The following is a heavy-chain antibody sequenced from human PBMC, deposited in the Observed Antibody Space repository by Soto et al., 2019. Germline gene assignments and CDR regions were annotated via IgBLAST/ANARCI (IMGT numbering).Heavy chain of an antibody. CDR3: ARDSPSDGSGTFLHP. V-gene: IGHV3-48*03. J-gene: IGHJ5*02. D-gene: IGHD3-10*01. CDR1: GFTFSSYE. CDR2: ISSSGSTI. Sequence: GGSLRLSCAASGFTFSSYEMNWVRQAPGKGLEWVSYISSSGSTIYYADSVKGRFTISRDNAKNSLYLQMNSLRAEDTAVYYCARDSPSDGSGTFLHPWGQGTMVTFYS.